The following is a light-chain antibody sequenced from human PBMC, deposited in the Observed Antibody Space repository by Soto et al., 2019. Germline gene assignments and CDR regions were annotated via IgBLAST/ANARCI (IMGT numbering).Light chain of an antibody. CDR1: NSNIGSKY. Sequence: QSVLTQPPSASGTPGQRVTISCSGSNSNIGSKYVYWYQQLPGTAPKLLLYRNNQRPSGVPDRFSGSKSGTSASLAISGLRSEYEADYYCAAWDNSLVGGPAFGGGTKVTVL. V-gene: IGLV1-47*01. CDR3: AAWDNSLVGGPA. CDR2: RNN. J-gene: IGLJ2*01.